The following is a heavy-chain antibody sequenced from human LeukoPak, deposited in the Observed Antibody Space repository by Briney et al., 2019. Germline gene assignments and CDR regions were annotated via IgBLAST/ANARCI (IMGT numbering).Heavy chain of an antibody. CDR2: MNPNSGNT. CDR1: GYTFTSYD. D-gene: IGHD3-16*02. Sequence: ASVKVSCKASGYTFTSYDINWVRQATGQGLEWMGWMNPNSGNTGYAQRFQGRVTMTRNTSISTAYMELSSLRSEDTAVYYCARGSTRYDYVWGSYRYYFDYWGQGTLVTVSS. J-gene: IGHJ4*02. V-gene: IGHV1-8*01. CDR3: ARGSTRYDYVWGSYRYYFDY.